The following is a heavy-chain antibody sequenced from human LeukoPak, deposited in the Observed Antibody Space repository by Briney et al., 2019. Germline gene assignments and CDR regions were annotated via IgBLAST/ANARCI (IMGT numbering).Heavy chain of an antibody. CDR2: ISYDGSNK. Sequence: PGGSLRLSCAASGITFSSYGMHWVRQAPGKGLQWVAVISYDGSNKYYADSVKGRFTISRDNSKNTLYLQMNSLRAEDTAVYYCAKDLCSGGSCYVDYWGQGTLVTVSS. V-gene: IGHV3-30*18. D-gene: IGHD2-15*01. CDR1: GITFSSYG. J-gene: IGHJ4*02. CDR3: AKDLCSGGSCYVDY.